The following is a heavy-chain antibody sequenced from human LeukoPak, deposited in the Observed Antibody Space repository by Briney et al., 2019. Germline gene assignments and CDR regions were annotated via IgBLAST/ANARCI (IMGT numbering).Heavy chain of an antibody. D-gene: IGHD3-10*01. CDR2: ISAYNANT. CDR3: ARDYGYYGSGSYLGY. J-gene: IGHJ4*02. CDR1: GYTFTRYG. V-gene: IGHV1-18*01. Sequence: GASVMVSCKASGYTFTRYGISWVRQAPGQGLEWMGWISAYNANTNYAQKVQGRVTMTTDTSTSTAYMELRSLTSDDTAVYYCARDYGYYGSGSYLGYWGKGNLVTVSS.